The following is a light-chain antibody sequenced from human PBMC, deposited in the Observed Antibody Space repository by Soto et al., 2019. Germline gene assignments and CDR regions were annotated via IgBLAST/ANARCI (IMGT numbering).Light chain of an antibody. V-gene: IGKV3-20*01. CDR1: QSVSDTF. CDR2: GGF. J-gene: IGKJ1*01. Sequence: EIVLTQSPGTLSLSPGGRVTLSGRASQSVSDTFIAWDQQKPGQDPRLLIYGGFYRATGIPDRFSGSGSGTDFTLTITRLEPEDLALYYCQQYVTSPWTFGQGTRLHIK. CDR3: QQYVTSPWT.